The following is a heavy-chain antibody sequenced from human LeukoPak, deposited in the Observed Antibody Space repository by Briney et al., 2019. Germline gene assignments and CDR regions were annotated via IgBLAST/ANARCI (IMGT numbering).Heavy chain of an antibody. V-gene: IGHV4-39*01. CDR1: RGSISSSSYY. CDR3: ARDYAVRGAQGAFDI. D-gene: IGHD3-10*01. J-gene: IGHJ3*02. CDR2: IYYSGST. Sequence: SETLSLTCTVSRGSISSSSYYWGWIRQPPGKGLEWIGSIYYSGSTYYNPSLKSRVTISVDTSKNQFSLKLSSVTAADTAVYYCARDYAVRGAQGAFDIWGQGTMVTVSS.